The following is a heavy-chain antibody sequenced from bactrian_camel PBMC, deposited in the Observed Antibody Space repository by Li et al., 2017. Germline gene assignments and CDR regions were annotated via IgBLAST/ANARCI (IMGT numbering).Heavy chain of an antibody. D-gene: IGHD3*01. J-gene: IGHJ4*01. Sequence: DVQLVESGGGSVQAGGSLRLSCSASEYTYRSNSIGWFRQAPGKGREGVAARYTGDGGPVTSIYYADSVKGRFTISQDKAKNTLYLQMNSLKPEDSARYYCFTDSNGACEGEGGRMITMRPYRGQGTQVTVS. V-gene: IGHV3S31*01. CDR1: EYTYRSNS. CDR2: RYTGDGGPVT. CDR3: FTDSNGACEGEGGRMITMRPY.